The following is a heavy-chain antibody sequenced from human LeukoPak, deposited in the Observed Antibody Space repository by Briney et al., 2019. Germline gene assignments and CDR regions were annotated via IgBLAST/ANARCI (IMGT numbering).Heavy chain of an antibody. Sequence: PGGSLRLSCAASGFTFSSYSMNWVRQAPGKGLEWVAVIWYDGSNKHYAESVKGRFSISRDNSESTLYLQMNSPRAEDTAVYYCARARGVSTGYRPIDYWGQGTLVTVSS. CDR1: GFTFSSYS. CDR3: ARARGVSTGYRPIDY. CDR2: IWYDGSNK. D-gene: IGHD3-22*01. J-gene: IGHJ4*02. V-gene: IGHV3-33*08.